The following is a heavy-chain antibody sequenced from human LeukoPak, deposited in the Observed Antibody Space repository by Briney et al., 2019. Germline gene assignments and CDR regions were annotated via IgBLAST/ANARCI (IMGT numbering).Heavy chain of an antibody. D-gene: IGHD6-25*01. J-gene: IGHJ5*02. CDR2: VYYSVST. Sequence: PSETLSLTCTVSGGSISSYYWTWIRQAPGKGLEWIGYVYYSVSTNYNPSLKSRVSISQDTSKNQVSLKLSSVTAADTAVYYCARHSATYGSGAWGQGTLVTVSS. CDR3: ARHSATYGSGA. CDR1: GGSISSYY. V-gene: IGHV4-59*08.